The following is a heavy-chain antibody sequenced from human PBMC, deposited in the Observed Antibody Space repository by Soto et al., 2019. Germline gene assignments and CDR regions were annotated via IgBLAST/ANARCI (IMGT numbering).Heavy chain of an antibody. J-gene: IGHJ4*02. CDR1: GFTFSSYA. Sequence: PGGSLRLSCAASGFTFSSYAMHWVRQAPGKGLEWVAVISYDGSNKYYADSVTGRFTISRDNSKNTLHLQMNSLRAEDTAVYYCARDLSSGYVWGSYRLLYWGQGTLVTVSS. CDR3: ARDLSSGYVWGSYRLLY. CDR2: ISYDGSNK. D-gene: IGHD3-16*02. V-gene: IGHV3-30-3*01.